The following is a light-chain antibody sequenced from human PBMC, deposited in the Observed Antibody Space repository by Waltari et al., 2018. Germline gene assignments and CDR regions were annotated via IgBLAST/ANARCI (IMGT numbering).Light chain of an antibody. CDR2: GDT. CDR1: SSDVGNYNL. Sequence: QSALTQPASVSGSPGQSITISCTGTSSDVGNYNLVSWYQHHPGKAPKLMIYGDTARPSGGSYRFSGSRSGNTASLTISGLQAEDEADYYCCSYAGSTTFVIFGGGTKLTVL. J-gene: IGLJ2*01. V-gene: IGLV2-23*02. CDR3: CSYAGSTTFVI.